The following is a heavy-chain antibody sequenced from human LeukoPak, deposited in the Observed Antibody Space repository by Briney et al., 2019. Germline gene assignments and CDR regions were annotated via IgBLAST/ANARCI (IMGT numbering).Heavy chain of an antibody. Sequence: ASVKVSCKASGYTFTDYYMQWVRQAPGQGLEWMGWFNPNSGGTNYAQKFQGRVTMTRDTSISTACMELSRLRSDDTAVYYCARGGLSSTSRFIDYWGQGTLVTVSS. D-gene: IGHD2-2*01. CDR3: ARGGLSSTSRFIDY. CDR1: GYTFTDYY. CDR2: FNPNSGGT. V-gene: IGHV1-2*02. J-gene: IGHJ4*02.